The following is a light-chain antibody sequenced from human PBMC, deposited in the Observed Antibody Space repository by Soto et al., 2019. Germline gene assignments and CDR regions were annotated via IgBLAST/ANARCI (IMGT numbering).Light chain of an antibody. CDR1: QSLLHSNGYNY. Sequence: DIVMTQSPLSLPVTPGEPASISCRSSQSLLHSNGYNYLDWYLQKPGQSPQVLIYLGSNRACGVSDRFSGSGSGTYFTLKSSRVDAEDVAVYYCLQSLHPPAFGQGTRLEIK. CDR3: LQSLHPPA. J-gene: IGKJ5*01. CDR2: LGS. V-gene: IGKV2-28*01.